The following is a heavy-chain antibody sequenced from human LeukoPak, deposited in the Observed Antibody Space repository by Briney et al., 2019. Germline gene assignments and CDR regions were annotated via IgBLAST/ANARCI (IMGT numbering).Heavy chain of an antibody. J-gene: IGHJ4*02. CDR2: ISAYNGNT. CDR3: ARVHRDYGDNLGIVDY. Sequence: GASVKVSCKASGYIFTTYGISWVRQAPGQGLEWMGWISAYNGNTKYAQKVQARVTMTTDTSTSTAYMELRSLRSDDTAVYYCARVHRDYGDNLGIVDYWGQGTLVTVSS. CDR1: GYIFTTYG. D-gene: IGHD4-23*01. V-gene: IGHV1-18*01.